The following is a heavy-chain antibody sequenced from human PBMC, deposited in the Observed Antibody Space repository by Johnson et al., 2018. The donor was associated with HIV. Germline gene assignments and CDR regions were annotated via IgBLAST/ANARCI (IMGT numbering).Heavy chain of an antibody. V-gene: IGHV3-30*04. J-gene: IGHJ3*02. CDR3: AKDERQMGGWSHAFDI. Sequence: QVQLVESGGGVVQPGGSLRLSCAASGFTFSSYAMHWVRQAPGKGLEWVAVISYDGSNNYYADYVKGRFTISRDNSKNTLYLQMNSLRAEDTAVYYCAKDERQMGGWSHAFDIWGQGTMVTVSS. CDR2: ISYDGSNN. D-gene: IGHD3-16*01. CDR1: GFTFSSYA.